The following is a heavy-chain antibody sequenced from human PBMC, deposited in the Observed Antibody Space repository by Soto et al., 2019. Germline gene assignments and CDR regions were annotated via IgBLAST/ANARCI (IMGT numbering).Heavy chain of an antibody. CDR2: IFPGDSET. Sequence: PGESLKISCKGAGYSFSNYWIVWLRQVPGKGLVWLGFIFPGDSETTYNPSFEYQVTMSADKSTDTAYLQWTSLKASDTAIYYCARHETYCTSRSCSKGFDFCGPGTLLTVST. CDR1: GYSFSNYW. J-gene: IGHJ4*01. CDR3: ARHETYCTSRSCSKGFDF. D-gene: IGHD2-15*01. V-gene: IGHV5-51*01.